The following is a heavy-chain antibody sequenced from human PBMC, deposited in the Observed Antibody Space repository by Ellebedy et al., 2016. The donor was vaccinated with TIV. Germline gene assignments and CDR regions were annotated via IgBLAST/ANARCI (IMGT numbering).Heavy chain of an antibody. CDR3: ASSPYGDYGIGY. J-gene: IGHJ4*02. V-gene: IGHV4-59*01. CDR2: IYYTGST. D-gene: IGHD4-17*01. Sequence: AETLSLTXTVSGGTISSNYWRWSRQTPGRGLEWVAWIYYTGSTNHNPSLKSRVTILLDTSKNQFSLKLSSVTAADTAVYYCASSPYGDYGIGYWGQGTLVTVSS. CDR1: GGTISSNY.